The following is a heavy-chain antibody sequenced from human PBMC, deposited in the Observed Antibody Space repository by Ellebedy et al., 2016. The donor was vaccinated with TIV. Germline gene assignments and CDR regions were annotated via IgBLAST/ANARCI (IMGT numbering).Heavy chain of an antibody. CDR2: INPNSGDT. J-gene: IGHJ4*02. CDR3: VRDLTNYGSSSY. V-gene: IGHV1-2*02. D-gene: IGHD3-22*01. Sequence: AASVKVSCKASGYTFTGYYIHWVRQAPGQGLEWVAWINPNSGDTAYAQNLQGRVTVTGDTSISTAYMELSRLISDDTAVYYCVRDLTNYGSSSYWGQGPLVTVSS. CDR1: GYTFTGYY.